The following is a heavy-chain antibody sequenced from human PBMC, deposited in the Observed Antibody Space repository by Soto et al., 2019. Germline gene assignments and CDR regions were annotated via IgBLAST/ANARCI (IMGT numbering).Heavy chain of an antibody. CDR2: ISGHNGYT. J-gene: IGHJ6*02. D-gene: IGHD4-4*01. Sequence: GASVKVSCKVSGFSFSKYGLSCVPQAPGQGLECLGWISGHNGYTKYAQNLQGRVTMTAHTSTSTAYMELRSLTSDDTAVYYCAGERWTYSNYYYGMDVWGQGTTVTVSS. CDR1: GFSFSKYG. CDR3: AGERWTYSNYYYGMDV. V-gene: IGHV1-18*01.